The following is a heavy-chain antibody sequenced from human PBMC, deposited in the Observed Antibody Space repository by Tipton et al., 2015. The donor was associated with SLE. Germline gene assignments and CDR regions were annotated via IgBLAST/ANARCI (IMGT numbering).Heavy chain of an antibody. V-gene: IGHV3-33*03. J-gene: IGHJ4*02. CDR2: IWFDGTNT. Sequence: SLRLSCAASRFMFGNFAMHWVRQAPGKGLEWVAGIWFDGTNTYYADSVKGRFTISRDNSMSTLHLEMNRLRVDDSALYYCVRGGGGYLHMHNDYWGQGTLVTVAS. D-gene: IGHD5-12*01. CDR1: RFMFGNFA. CDR3: VRGGGGYLHMHNDY.